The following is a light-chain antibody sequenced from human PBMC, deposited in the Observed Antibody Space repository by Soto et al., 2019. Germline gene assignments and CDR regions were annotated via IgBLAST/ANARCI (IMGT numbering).Light chain of an antibody. CDR2: KAS. J-gene: IGKJ1*01. CDR1: QSISSW. Sequence: DIQMTQSPSTLSASVGDRVTITCRASQSISSWLAWYQQKPGKAPKLLIYKASSLESGVPSRFSGSGSGTEFTLTISSLQPDDFATYYCQQYNITPWTFDQGTKVEIK. V-gene: IGKV1-5*03. CDR3: QQYNITPWT.